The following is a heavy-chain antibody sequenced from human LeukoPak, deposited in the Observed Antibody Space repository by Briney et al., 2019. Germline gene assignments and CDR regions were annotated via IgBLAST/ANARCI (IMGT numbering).Heavy chain of an antibody. V-gene: IGHV3-30*02. CDR3: AKDREWELRSPFDY. D-gene: IGHD1-26*01. J-gene: IGHJ4*02. Sequence: GGSLRLSCAASGFTFSSYGMHWVRQAPGKGLEWVAFIRYDGSNKYYADSVKGRFTISRDNSKNTLYLQMNSLRAEDTAVYHCAKDREWELRSPFDYWGQGTLVTVSS. CDR2: IRYDGSNK. CDR1: GFTFSSYG.